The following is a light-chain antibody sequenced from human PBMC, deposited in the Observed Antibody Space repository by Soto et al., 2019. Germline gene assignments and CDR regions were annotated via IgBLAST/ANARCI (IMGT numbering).Light chain of an antibody. J-gene: IGKJ4*01. CDR2: GAS. CDR1: QSVSSN. V-gene: IGKV3-15*01. CDR3: QQYNNWPLT. Sequence: QGERATLSCRASQSVSSNLAWYQQKPGQAPRLLIYGASTRATGIPARFSGSGSGTGFTLTISSLQSEDFADYYCQQYNNWPLTFGGGTKVDIK.